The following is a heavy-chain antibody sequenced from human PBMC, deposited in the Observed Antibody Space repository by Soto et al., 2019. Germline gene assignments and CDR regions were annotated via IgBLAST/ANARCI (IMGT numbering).Heavy chain of an antibody. CDR2: SYYSGST. J-gene: IGHJ5*02. Sequence: QVQLQESGPGLVKPSQTLSLTCTVSGGSISSGGYYWSWIRQHPGKGLEWIGYSYYSGSTYYNPCHNRRVTISVDTSKNQFSLKLSSVTAADTAVYYCARVHYDIFTGYYNWFDPWGQGTLVTVSS. CDR3: ARVHYDIFTGYYNWFDP. V-gene: IGHV4-31*03. CDR1: GGSISSGGYY. D-gene: IGHD3-9*01.